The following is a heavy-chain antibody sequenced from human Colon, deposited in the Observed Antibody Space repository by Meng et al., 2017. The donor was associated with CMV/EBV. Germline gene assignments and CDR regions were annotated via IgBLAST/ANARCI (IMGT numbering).Heavy chain of an antibody. J-gene: IGHJ4*02. D-gene: IGHD6-6*01. CDR2: ISSVGVSI. V-gene: IGHV3-23*01. CDR3: AKALSTTAARPTPLDF. Sequence: GGSLRLSCTASGFTFYNFAMSWVRLAPGKGLEWVATISSVGVSISYADSVKGRFTISRDNSNNTLYLQMNSLRADDTATYFCAKALSTTAARPTPLDFWGQGSLVTVSS. CDR1: GFTFYNFA.